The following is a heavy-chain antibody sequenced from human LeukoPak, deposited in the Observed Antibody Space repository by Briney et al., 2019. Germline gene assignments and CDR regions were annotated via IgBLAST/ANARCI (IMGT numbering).Heavy chain of an antibody. D-gene: IGHD2-8*01. V-gene: IGHV1-18*01. CDR2: ISAYNGNT. CDR1: GYTFTIYG. CDR3: ASNGAHYYYGMDV. Sequence: ASVKVSCTASGYTFTIYGISWVRQAPGQGVEWMGWISAYNGNTNYAQKLQGRVTMTTDTSTSTAYMELRSLRSDDTAVYYCASNGAHYYYGMDVWGQGTTVTVSS. J-gene: IGHJ6*02.